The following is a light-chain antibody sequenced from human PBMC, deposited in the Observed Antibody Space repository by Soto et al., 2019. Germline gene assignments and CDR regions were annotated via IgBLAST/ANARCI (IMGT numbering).Light chain of an antibody. CDR1: QSFRGL. V-gene: IGKV3-11*01. CDR3: QQRHMWTIT. J-gene: IGKJ5*01. Sequence: EVVLTQSPVTLSLSPGERAPLSCRASQSFRGLLAWYQQKPGQAPRLLIYDAYNRATGIPPRFSGSGSGTEFTRPISSLEPEDSEVYYCQQRHMWTITFGQGTRLEIK. CDR2: DAY.